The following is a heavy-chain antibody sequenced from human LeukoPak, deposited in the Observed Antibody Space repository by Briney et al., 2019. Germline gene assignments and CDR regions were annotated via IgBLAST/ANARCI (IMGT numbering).Heavy chain of an antibody. D-gene: IGHD1-1*01. CDR1: GFTFSSYS. V-gene: IGHV3-21*01. Sequence: PGGSLGLSCAASGFTFSSYSMNWVRQAPGKGLEWVSSISSSSYIFYADSVKGRFTISRDNAKNSLYLQMNSLRAEDTAVYYCARDLLERRGGIYYYYGMDVWGQGTTVTASS. CDR2: ISSSSYI. J-gene: IGHJ6*02. CDR3: ARDLLERRGGIYYYYGMDV.